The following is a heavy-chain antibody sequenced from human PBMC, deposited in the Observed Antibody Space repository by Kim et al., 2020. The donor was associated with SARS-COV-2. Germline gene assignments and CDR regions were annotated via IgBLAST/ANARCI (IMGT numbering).Heavy chain of an antibody. D-gene: IGHD6-13*01. J-gene: IGHJ4*02. CDR2: IYPADSRT. CDR1: GYRFNNYW. V-gene: IGHV5-51*01. CDR3: ARPHYSSTWYPFDY. Sequence: GESLKISCVGSGYRFNNYWIAWVRQMPGKGLEWMGMIYPADSRTTYSPSFQGQVTISVDKSISTVYLQWSSLTASDTAIYYCARPHYSSTWYPFDYWGQGALVTVSS.